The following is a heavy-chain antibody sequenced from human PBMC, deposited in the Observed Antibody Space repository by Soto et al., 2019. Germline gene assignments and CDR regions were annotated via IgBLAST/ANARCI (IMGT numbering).Heavy chain of an antibody. Sequence: GASVKVSCKASGGTFSGSAINWVRQAPGQGLEWMGGIIPVFGRANHAQRFEDRVMITADKSTSTAYMELSSLRSDDTAVYYCATGRKLLGNSYYFDFWGQGTLVTVSS. CDR3: ATGRKLLGNSYYFDF. J-gene: IGHJ4*02. D-gene: IGHD1-26*01. V-gene: IGHV1-69*06. CDR2: IIPVFGRA. CDR1: GGTFSGSA.